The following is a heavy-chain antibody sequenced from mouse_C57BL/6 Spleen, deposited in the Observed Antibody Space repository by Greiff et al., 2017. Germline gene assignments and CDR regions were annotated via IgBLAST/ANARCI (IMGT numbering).Heavy chain of an antibody. Sequence: EVQGVESGEGLVKPGGSLKLSCAASGFTFSSYAMSWVRQTPEKRLEWVAYISSGGDYIYYADTVKGRFTISRDNARNTLYLQMSSLKSEDTAMYYCTRGAYYYGSDAMDYWGQGTSVTVSS. CDR2: ISSGGDYI. CDR1: GFTFSSYA. V-gene: IGHV5-9-1*02. CDR3: TRGAYYYGSDAMDY. D-gene: IGHD1-1*01. J-gene: IGHJ4*01.